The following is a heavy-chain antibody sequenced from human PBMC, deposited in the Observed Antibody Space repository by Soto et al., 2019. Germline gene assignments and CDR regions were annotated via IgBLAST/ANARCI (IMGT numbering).Heavy chain of an antibody. CDR1: GFTFSSYG. D-gene: IGHD4-17*01. CDR2: IWYDGSNK. J-gene: IGHJ4*02. CDR3: ARGQTTVTTGLYYFDY. V-gene: IGHV3-33*01. Sequence: QVQLVESGGGVVQPGRSLRLSCAASGFTFSSYGMHWVRQAPGKGLEWVAVIWYDGSNKYYADSVKGRFTISRDNSKNTLYLQMNSLRAEDTAVYYCARGQTTVTTGLYYFDYWGQGTLVTVSS.